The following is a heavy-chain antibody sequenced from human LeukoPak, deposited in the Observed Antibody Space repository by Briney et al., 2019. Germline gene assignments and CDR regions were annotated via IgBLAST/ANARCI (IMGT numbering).Heavy chain of an antibody. CDR1: GYTFTGYY. Sequence: ASVKVSCKASGYTFTGYYMHWVRQAPGQGPEWMGIINPSGGSTSYAQKFQGRVTMTRDMSTSTDYMELSSLRSEDTAVYYCARDNSVEDTAWWFDPWGQGTLVTVSS. D-gene: IGHD4-23*01. CDR3: ARDNSVEDTAWWFDP. J-gene: IGHJ5*02. CDR2: INPSGGST. V-gene: IGHV1-46*01.